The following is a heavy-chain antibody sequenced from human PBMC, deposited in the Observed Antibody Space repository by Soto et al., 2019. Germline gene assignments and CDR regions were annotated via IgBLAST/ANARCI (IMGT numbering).Heavy chain of an antibody. Sequence: PGGSLRLSCTASGFTFGDYDMSWFRQAPGKGLEWVGFIRRKVSGGTTEYAASAKGRFTLSRDDSKSIAYLQMNSLKTEDTAVYYCTRHFSGSGGWGQGTLVTVSS. CDR2: IRRKVSGGTT. J-gene: IGHJ4*02. CDR3: TRHFSGSGG. CDR1: GFTFGDYD. V-gene: IGHV3-49*03. D-gene: IGHD2-15*01.